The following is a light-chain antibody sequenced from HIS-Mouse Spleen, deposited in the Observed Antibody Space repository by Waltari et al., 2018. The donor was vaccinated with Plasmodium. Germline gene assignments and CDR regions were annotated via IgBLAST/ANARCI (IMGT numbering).Light chain of an antibody. CDR2: ADS. CDR3: YSTDSSGNHRV. V-gene: IGLV3-10*01. Sequence: SYELTQPPSVSVSPGQTARITCSGDALPKKYAYWYQQKSGQHPVLVIDADSKRPSGIPGRCSGASSWTMATLTISGAQVEDEADDYCYSTDSSGNHRVFGGGTKLTVL. J-gene: IGLJ3*02. CDR1: ALPKKY.